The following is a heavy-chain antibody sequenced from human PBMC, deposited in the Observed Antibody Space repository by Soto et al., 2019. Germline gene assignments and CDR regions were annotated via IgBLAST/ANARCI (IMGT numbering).Heavy chain of an antibody. D-gene: IGHD6-19*01. CDR3: ARGGSSGWCDY. CDR1: GYTFTSYA. CDR2: INAGNGNT. Sequence: QVQLVQSGAEEKKPGASVKVSCKASGYTFTSYAMHWVRQAPGQRLEWMGWINAGNGNTKYSQKFQGRVTITRDTTASKAYMELSSLRSEDTAVYYCARGGSSGWCDYWGQGTLVTVSS. J-gene: IGHJ4*02. V-gene: IGHV1-3*05.